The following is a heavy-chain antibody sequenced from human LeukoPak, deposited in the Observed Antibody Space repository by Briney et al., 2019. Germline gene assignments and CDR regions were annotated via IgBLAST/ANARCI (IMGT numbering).Heavy chain of an antibody. CDR1: GGSISSYY. CDR3: AREYGYYDFWSGYYREVSYNWFDP. CDR2: IYTSGST. D-gene: IGHD3-3*01. J-gene: IGHJ5*02. Sequence: PPETLSLTCTVSGGSISSYYWSWIRQPAGKGLEWIGRIYTSGSTNYNPSLKSRVTMSVDTSKNQFSLKLSSVTAADTAVYYCAREYGYYDFWSGYYREVSYNWFDPWGQGTLVTVSS. V-gene: IGHV4-4*07.